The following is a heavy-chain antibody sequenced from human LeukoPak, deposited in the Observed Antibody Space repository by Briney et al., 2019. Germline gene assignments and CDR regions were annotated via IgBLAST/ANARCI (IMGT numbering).Heavy chain of an antibody. V-gene: IGHV3-73*01. J-gene: IGHJ5*02. CDR1: GFTFSGSA. CDR3: TRHLFWGVAATDSP. Sequence: PGGSLRLSCAASGFTFSGSAMHWVRQASGKGLEWVGRIRSKTNTYATTYAASVKGRFTISRGDSKNTAYLQMNSLKTEDTTVYYCTRHLFWGVAATDSPWGQGTLVTVSS. D-gene: IGHD6-13*01. CDR2: IRSKTNTYAT.